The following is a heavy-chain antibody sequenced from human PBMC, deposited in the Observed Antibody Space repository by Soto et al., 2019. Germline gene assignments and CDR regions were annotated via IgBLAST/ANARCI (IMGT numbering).Heavy chain of an antibody. V-gene: IGHV3-33*01. CDR2: IWYDGSNK. CDR1: GFTFSSYG. D-gene: IGHD3-22*01. CDR3: ARESLSYYDSSGYPDAFDI. Sequence: VGSLRLSCAASGFTFSSYGMHWVRQAPGKGLEWVAVIWYDGSNKYYADSVKGRFTISRDNSKNTLYLQMNSLRAEDTAVYYCARESLSYYDSSGYPDAFDIWGQGTMVTVSS. J-gene: IGHJ3*02.